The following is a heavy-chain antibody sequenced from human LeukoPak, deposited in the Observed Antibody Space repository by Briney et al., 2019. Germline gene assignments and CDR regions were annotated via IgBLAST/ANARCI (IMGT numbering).Heavy chain of an antibody. V-gene: IGHV4-34*01. CDR3: ARGPGLRFDP. CDR1: GGSFSGYY. D-gene: IGHD4-11*01. CDR2: INHSGST. Sequence: SETLSLTCAVYGGSFSGYYWSWIRQPPGKGLEWIGEINHSGSTNYNPSLKSRVTISVDTSKNQSSLKLSSVTAADTAVYYCARGPGLRFDPWGQGTLVTVSS. J-gene: IGHJ5*02.